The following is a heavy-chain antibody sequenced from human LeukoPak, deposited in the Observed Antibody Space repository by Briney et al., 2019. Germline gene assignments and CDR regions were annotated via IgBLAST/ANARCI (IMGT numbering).Heavy chain of an antibody. CDR1: AFSFSAYN. Sequence: GGSLRLSCAASAFSFSAYNMNWVRQAPGKGLEWVSYITSSSSTIYYADSVEGRFTISRDNAKNSLYLQVNSLRAEDTAVYYCARETTSSYYMDVWGKGTTVTVSS. D-gene: IGHD1/OR15-1a*01. CDR2: ITSSSSTI. J-gene: IGHJ6*03. V-gene: IGHV3-48*01. CDR3: ARETTSSYYMDV.